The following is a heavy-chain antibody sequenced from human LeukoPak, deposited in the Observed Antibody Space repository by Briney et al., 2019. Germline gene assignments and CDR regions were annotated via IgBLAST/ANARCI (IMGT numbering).Heavy chain of an antibody. V-gene: IGHV1-69*04. CDR2: IIPILGIA. CDR1: GGTFSSYT. Sequence: ASVKVSCKASGGTFSSYTISWERQAPGQGLEWMGRIIPILGIANYAQKFQGRVTITADKSTSTAYMELSSLRSEDTAVYYCARDCSSTSCYTPGDWFDPWGQGTLVTVSS. CDR3: ARDCSSTSCYTPGDWFDP. D-gene: IGHD2-2*02. J-gene: IGHJ5*02.